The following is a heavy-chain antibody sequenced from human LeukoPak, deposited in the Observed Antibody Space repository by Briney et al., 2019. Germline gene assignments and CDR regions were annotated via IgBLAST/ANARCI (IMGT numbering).Heavy chain of an antibody. Sequence: RPGGSLRLSCAAAGFTFDDYGMSWVRQAPGKGLEWVSGINWNGGSIGYVDSVKGRFTISRDNAKNSLYLQMNSLRAEDTAVYYCAELGITMIGGVWGKGTTVTISS. CDR2: INWNGGSI. CDR1: GFTFDDYG. CDR3: AELGITMIGGV. V-gene: IGHV3-20*04. J-gene: IGHJ6*04. D-gene: IGHD3-10*02.